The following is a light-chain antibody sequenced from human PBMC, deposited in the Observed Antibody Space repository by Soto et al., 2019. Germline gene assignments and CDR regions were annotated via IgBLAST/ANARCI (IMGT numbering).Light chain of an antibody. CDR3: CSYAGRRSPYV. V-gene: IGLV2-23*02. CDR2: EVS. J-gene: IGLJ1*01. Sequence: QSVLTQPASVSGSPGQSITISCTGTTSEVGSYDLVSWYQQHPGKAPKIMIYEVSKRPSGDSNRFSGSKSGNTASLTISAVQAKDEADYYCCSYAGRRSPYVFGTGTKVXVL. CDR1: TSEVGSYDL.